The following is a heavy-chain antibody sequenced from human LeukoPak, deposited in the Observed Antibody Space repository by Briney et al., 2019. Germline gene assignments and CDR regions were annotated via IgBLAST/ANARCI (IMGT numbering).Heavy chain of an antibody. CDR1: GGSGSSYF. J-gene: IGHJ4*02. V-gene: IGHV4-59*02. CDR2: IYNSGNT. Sequence: SETLSLTCTVSGGSGSSYFWSWVRQSPEKGLEWIGYIYNSGNTNYNPSLKSRVTISRDMSRYQFSLKVRSVTPADTAVYYCARVSGSGWYYFDHWGQGALVTVSS. D-gene: IGHD6-19*01. CDR3: ARVSGSGWYYFDH.